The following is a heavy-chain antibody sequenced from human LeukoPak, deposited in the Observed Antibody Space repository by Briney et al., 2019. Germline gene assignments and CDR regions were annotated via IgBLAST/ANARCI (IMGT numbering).Heavy chain of an antibody. CDR1: GFTFSSYS. J-gene: IGHJ4*02. V-gene: IGHV3-21*04. CDR3: VKDDGWVQYAN. CDR2: ISSSSSYI. Sequence: GGSLRLSCAASGFTFSSYSMNWVRQAPGKGLEWVSSISSSSSYIYYADSVKGRFTISRDNSKNTVYLQMNSLSAEDAAVYYCVKDDGWVQYANWGQGTLVTVSS. D-gene: IGHD5-24*01.